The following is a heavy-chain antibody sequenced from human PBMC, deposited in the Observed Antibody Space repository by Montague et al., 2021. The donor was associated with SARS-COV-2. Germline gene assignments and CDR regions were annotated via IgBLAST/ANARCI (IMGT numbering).Heavy chain of an antibody. D-gene: IGHD1-26*01. J-gene: IGHJ4*02. Sequence: SLRLSCAASGFTFSSYDMHWVRQAPGKGLEWVAVISYDGSNKYYADFVKGRFTISRDNSKNTLYLQMNSLRAEDTAVYYCAKDVGLRNFFDYWAREPWSPSPQ. CDR1: GFTFSSYD. CDR3: AKDVGLRNFFDY. V-gene: IGHV3-30*18. CDR2: ISYDGSNK.